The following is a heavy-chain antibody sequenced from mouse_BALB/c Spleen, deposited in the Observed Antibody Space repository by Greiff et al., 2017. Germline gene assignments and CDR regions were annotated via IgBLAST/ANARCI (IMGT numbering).Heavy chain of an antibody. D-gene: IGHD2-10*02. CDR3: ARSEYGNYVGGY. CDR1: GFTFSSFG. J-gene: IGHJ4*01. V-gene: IGHV5-17*02. Sequence: EVKLVESGGGLVQPGGSRKLSCAASGFTFSSFGMHWVRQAPEKGLEWVAYISSGSSTIYYADTVKGRFTIARDNPKNTLFLQMTSLRSEDTAMYYCARSEYGNYVGGYWGQGTSVTVAS. CDR2: ISSGSSTI.